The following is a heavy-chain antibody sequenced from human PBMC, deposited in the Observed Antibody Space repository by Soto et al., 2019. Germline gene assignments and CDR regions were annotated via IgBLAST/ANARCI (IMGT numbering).Heavy chain of an antibody. CDR1: VGSISSYY. CDR2: IYTSGST. CDR3: AREKEYSSSPRGRFDP. Sequence: PSETLSLTCTVSVGSISSYYWSWIRQPAGKGLEWIGRIYTSGSTNYNPSLKSRVTMSVDTSKNQFSLKLSSVTAADTAVYYCAREKEYSSSPRGRFDPWGQGTLVTVPS. D-gene: IGHD6-13*01. V-gene: IGHV4-4*07. J-gene: IGHJ5*02.